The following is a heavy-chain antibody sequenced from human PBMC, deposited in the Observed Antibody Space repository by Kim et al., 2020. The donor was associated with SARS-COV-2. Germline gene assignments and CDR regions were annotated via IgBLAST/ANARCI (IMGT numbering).Heavy chain of an antibody. J-gene: IGHJ4*02. Sequence: GGSLRLSCAASGFTFSDYYMSWIRQAPGKGLEWVSYISSSSSYTNYADSVKGRFTISRDNAKNSLYLQMNSLRAEDTAVYYCARGRDSSWYYFDYWGQGTLVTVSS. V-gene: IGHV3-11*06. CDR1: GFTFSDYY. D-gene: IGHD6-13*01. CDR2: ISSSSSYT. CDR3: ARGRDSSWYYFDY.